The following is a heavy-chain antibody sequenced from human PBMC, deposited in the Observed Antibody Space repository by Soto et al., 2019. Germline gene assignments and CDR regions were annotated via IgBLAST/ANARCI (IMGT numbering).Heavy chain of an antibody. Sequence: PGGSLRLSCAASGFTFSSYAMSWVRQAPGKGLEWVPAISGSGGSTYYADSVKGRFTISRDNSKNTLYLQMNSLRAEDTAVYYCAKDLFSIGYCSSTSCSYGMDVWGQGTTVTVSS. CDR1: GFTFSSYA. CDR3: AKDLFSIGYCSSTSCSYGMDV. J-gene: IGHJ6*02. D-gene: IGHD2-2*01. CDR2: ISGSGGST. V-gene: IGHV3-23*01.